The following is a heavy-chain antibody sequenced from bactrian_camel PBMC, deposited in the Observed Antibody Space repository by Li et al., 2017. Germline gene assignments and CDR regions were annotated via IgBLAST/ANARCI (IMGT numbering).Heavy chain of an antibody. V-gene: IGHV3S53*01. CDR3: AADSCTRPATGKVNRVPEYT. J-gene: IGHJ4*01. CDR1: GYTYGDYV. CDR2: LDFDETT. Sequence: HVQLVESGGGSVQSGGSLRLSCAVSGYTYGDYVCMCWFRQAPGKEREGIAALDFDETTMYADSVRGRFTISLDNANNTLYLQMNSLKPEDTAMYYCAADSCTRPATGKVNRVPEYTIGARGPRSPSP. D-gene: IGHD5*01.